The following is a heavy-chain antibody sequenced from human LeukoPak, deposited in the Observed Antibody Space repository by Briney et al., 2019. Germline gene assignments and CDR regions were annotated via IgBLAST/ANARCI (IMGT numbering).Heavy chain of an antibody. CDR3: AIYSNYYYYYGMDV. Sequence: ASVKVSCKASGYTFTGYYISWVRQAPGQGLEWMGWISAYNGNTKYVQKFQGRVTMTIDTSTSTAYMELRSLRSDDTAVYYCAIYSNYYYYYGMDVWGQGTTVTVSS. CDR1: GYTFTGYY. J-gene: IGHJ6*02. V-gene: IGHV1-18*04. CDR2: ISAYNGNT. D-gene: IGHD4-11*01.